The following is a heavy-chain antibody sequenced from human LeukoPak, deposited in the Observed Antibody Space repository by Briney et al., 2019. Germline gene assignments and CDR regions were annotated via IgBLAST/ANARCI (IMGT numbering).Heavy chain of an antibody. Sequence: GGTLRLSCAASGFTFSSYGMSWVRQAPGKGLEWVSTISGSGGSTYYADSVKGRFSISRDNSKNMLYLQMNSLRAEDTAVYYCTRVSYVSSGDYWGQGTLVTVSS. D-gene: IGHD5-18*01. CDR1: GFTFSSYG. CDR3: TRVSYVSSGDY. V-gene: IGHV3-23*01. CDR2: ISGSGGST. J-gene: IGHJ4*02.